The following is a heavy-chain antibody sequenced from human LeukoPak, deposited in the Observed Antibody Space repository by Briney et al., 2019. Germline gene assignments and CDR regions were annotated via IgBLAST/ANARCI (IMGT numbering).Heavy chain of an antibody. D-gene: IGHD1-26*01. CDR1: GYTFTSYY. Sequence: ASAKVSCKASGYTFTSYYMHWVRQAPGQGLEWMGIINPSGGSTSYAQKFQGRVTMTRDTSTSTVYMELSSLRSEDTAVYYCARDGQDSGSYGGAFDIWGQGTMVTVSS. V-gene: IGHV1-46*01. J-gene: IGHJ3*02. CDR2: INPSGGST. CDR3: ARDGQDSGSYGGAFDI.